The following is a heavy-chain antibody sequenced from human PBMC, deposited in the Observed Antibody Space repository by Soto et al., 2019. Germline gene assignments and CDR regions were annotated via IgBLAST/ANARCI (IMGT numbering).Heavy chain of an antibody. CDR2: IFPMSGTT. V-gene: IGHV1-69*06. CDR1: GGTFTNYL. Sequence: QVQLVQSGAEVKKPGSSVKVSCKASGGTFTNYLFSWIKEAPGQGLEWVGGIFPMSGTTHYAQKFQGRVTITADRSTSTAYMELRSLTSGDTAVYYCARTLEFRNGYISHFDYWGQGPLVTVSS. J-gene: IGHJ4*02. CDR3: ARTLEFRNGYISHFDY. D-gene: IGHD1-1*01.